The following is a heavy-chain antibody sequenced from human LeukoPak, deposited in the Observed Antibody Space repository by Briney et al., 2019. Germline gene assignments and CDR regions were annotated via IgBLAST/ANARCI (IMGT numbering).Heavy chain of an antibody. Sequence: SETLSLTCTVSGGSISSYYWSWIRQPPGKGLEWIGEFNHSGSTNYNPSLKSRVTISVDRSKNQFSLKLTSVTAADTAVYYCARGVRKGGYSSGWYLIAGFDYWGQGTLVTVSS. J-gene: IGHJ4*02. CDR2: FNHSGST. V-gene: IGHV4-34*01. D-gene: IGHD6-19*01. CDR3: ARGVRKGGYSSGWYLIAGFDY. CDR1: GGSISSYY.